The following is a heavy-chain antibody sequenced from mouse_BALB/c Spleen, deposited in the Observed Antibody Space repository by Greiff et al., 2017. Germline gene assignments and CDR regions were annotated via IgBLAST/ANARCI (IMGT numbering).Heavy chain of an antibody. V-gene: IGHV3-6*02. CDR3: ARNYRYYFDY. J-gene: IGHJ2*01. CDR2: ISYDGSN. D-gene: IGHD2-14*01. Sequence: VQLKESGPGLVKPSQSLSLTCSVTGYSITSGYYWNWIRQFPGNKLEWMGYISYDGSNNYNPSLKNRISITRDTSKNQFFLKLNSVTTEDTATYYCARNYRYYFDYWGQGTTLTVSS. CDR1: GYSITSGYY.